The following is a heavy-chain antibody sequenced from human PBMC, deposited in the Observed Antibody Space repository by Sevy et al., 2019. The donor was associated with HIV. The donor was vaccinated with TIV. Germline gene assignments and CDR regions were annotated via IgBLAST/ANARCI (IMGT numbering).Heavy chain of an antibody. CDR1: GFTFSRFG. Sequence: GGSLRLSCVASGFTFSRFGMTWVRQVPGKGLEWVSTVSGVVIPHTTQTTYYADSVKGRFTISRANSKDSLFLQMNSLRADDTAVYFCAKGRQLVSGRFETYFDSWGQGILVTVSS. D-gene: IGHD6-13*01. CDR3: AKGRQLVSGRFETYFDS. J-gene: IGHJ4*02. CDR2: VSGVVIPHTTQTT. V-gene: IGHV3-23*01.